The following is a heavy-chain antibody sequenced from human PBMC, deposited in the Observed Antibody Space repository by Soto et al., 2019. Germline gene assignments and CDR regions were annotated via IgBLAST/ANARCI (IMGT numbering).Heavy chain of an antibody. V-gene: IGHV5-51*01. Sequence: PGESLKISCKGSGYSFTSYWIGWVRQMPGKGLEWMGIIYPGDSDTRYSPSFQGQVTISADKSISTAYLQWSSLKASDTAMYYCAKGPSTYYDSSGYYPGGYYFDYWGQGTLVTVSS. D-gene: IGHD3-22*01. J-gene: IGHJ4*02. CDR3: AKGPSTYYDSSGYYPGGYYFDY. CDR2: IYPGDSDT. CDR1: GYSFTSYW.